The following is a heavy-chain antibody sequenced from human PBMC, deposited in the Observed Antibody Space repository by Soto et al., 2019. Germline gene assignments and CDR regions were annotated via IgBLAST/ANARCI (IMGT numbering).Heavy chain of an antibody. D-gene: IGHD3-10*01. Sequence: PSQTLSLTCAISGDSVSSNSAAWNWIRQSPSRGLEWLGRTYYRSKWYNDYAVSVKSRITINPDTSKNQFSLQLNSVTPEDTAVYYCARDLGHGSGSYYPNYYGMDVWGQGTTVTVSS. CDR1: GDSVSSNSAA. J-gene: IGHJ6*02. V-gene: IGHV6-1*01. CDR2: TYYRSKWYN. CDR3: ARDLGHGSGSYYPNYYGMDV.